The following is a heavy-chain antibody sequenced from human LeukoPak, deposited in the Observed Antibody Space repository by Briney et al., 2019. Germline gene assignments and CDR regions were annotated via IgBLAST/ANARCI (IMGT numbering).Heavy chain of an antibody. CDR1: GGSISSSSYY. V-gene: IGHV4-39*01. CDR2: IYYSGST. CDR3: ASLGLYYYNSSGYLNDFDY. J-gene: IGHJ4*02. D-gene: IGHD3-22*01. Sequence: SETLSLTCTVSGGSISSSSYYWGWIRQPPGKGLEWIGSIYYSGSTYYNPSLKSRVTISVDTSKNQFSLKLSSVTAADTAVYYCASLGLYYYNSSGYLNDFDYWGQGTLVTVSS.